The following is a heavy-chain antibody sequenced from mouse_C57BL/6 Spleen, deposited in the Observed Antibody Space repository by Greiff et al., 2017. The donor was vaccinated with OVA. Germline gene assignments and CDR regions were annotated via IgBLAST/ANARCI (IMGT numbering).Heavy chain of an antibody. Sequence: DVHLVESGGGLVQPGGSLKLSCAASGFTFSDYGMAWVRQAPRQGLEWVAFISTLAYSIYYAETVTGRFTISRANAKTTLYLDMSSLRSYDTAMYYCARHGDGSPYYFDYWGQGTTLTVSS. CDR3: ARHGDGSPYYFDY. CDR1: GFTFSDYG. D-gene: IGHD1-1*01. J-gene: IGHJ2*01. V-gene: IGHV5-15*01. CDR2: ISTLAYSI.